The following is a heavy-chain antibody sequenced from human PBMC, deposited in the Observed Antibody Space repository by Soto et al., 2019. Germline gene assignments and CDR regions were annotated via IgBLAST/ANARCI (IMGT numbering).Heavy chain of an antibody. CDR3: ASTTSNYEFPDY. V-gene: IGHV4-39*01. J-gene: IGHJ4*02. CDR2: IYYSGST. CDR1: GGSISSSSYY. Sequence: SETLSLTCTVSGGSISSSSYYWGWIRQPPGKGLEWIGSIYYSGSTYYNPSLKSRVTISVDTSKNQFSLKLSSVTAADTAVYYCASTTSNYEFPDYWGQGTLVTVSS. D-gene: IGHD4-4*01.